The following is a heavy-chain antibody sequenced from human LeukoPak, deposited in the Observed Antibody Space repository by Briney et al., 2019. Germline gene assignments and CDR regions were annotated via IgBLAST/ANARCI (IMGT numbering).Heavy chain of an antibody. CDR3: ARGQNYDILTGYFDY. CDR1: GFTFSSYA. CDR2: ISYDGSNK. Sequence: PGGSLRLSCAASGFTFSSYAMHGVRQAPGKGLEWVAVISYDGSNKYYADSVKGRFTISRDNSKNTLYLQMNSLRAEDTAVYYCARGQNYDILTGYFDYWGQGTLVTVSS. J-gene: IGHJ4*02. D-gene: IGHD3-9*01. V-gene: IGHV3-30-3*01.